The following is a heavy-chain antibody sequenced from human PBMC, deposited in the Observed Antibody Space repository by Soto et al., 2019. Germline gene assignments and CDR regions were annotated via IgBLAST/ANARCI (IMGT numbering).Heavy chain of an antibody. Sequence: SETLSLTFTVSGGSISSSSYSWGWIRQPPGKGLEWIGSIYYSGSTYYNPSLKSRVTISVDTSKNQFSLKLSSVTAADTAVYYCARHLFGADDTFDIWGQGTIVTVSS. V-gene: IGHV4-39*01. J-gene: IGHJ3*02. CDR3: ARHLFGADDTFDI. CDR2: IYYSGST. CDR1: GGSISSSSYS. D-gene: IGHD3-10*01.